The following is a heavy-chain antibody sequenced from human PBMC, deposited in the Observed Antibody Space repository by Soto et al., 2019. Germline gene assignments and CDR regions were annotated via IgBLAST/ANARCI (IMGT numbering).Heavy chain of an antibody. CDR2: ISGSGRST. V-gene: IGHV3-23*01. Sequence: GGSLTLSCAASGFTFSSYAMSWVRQAPGKGLEWVSAISGSGRSTYYADSVKGRFTISRDNSKNTLYLQMNSLRAEDTAVYYCEAADQLLLGYFQHWGQGTLVTVSS. CDR1: GFTFSSYA. CDR3: EAADQLLLGYFQH. J-gene: IGHJ1*01. D-gene: IGHD2-2*01.